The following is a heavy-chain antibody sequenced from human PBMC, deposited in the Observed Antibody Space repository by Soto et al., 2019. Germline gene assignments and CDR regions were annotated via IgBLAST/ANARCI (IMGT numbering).Heavy chain of an antibody. D-gene: IGHD6-13*01. CDR2: INHSGST. CDR1: GGYFSGYY. Sequence: PSETLSLTYAVYGGYFSGYYWILLRPPPGKGLEWIGEINHSGSTNYNPSLKSRVTISVDTSKNQFSLKLSSVTAADTAVYYCARGGAQVGIEAAGTWRATLIFDYWGQGTLVTVSS. CDR3: ARGGAQVGIEAAGTWRATLIFDY. V-gene: IGHV4-34*01. J-gene: IGHJ4*02.